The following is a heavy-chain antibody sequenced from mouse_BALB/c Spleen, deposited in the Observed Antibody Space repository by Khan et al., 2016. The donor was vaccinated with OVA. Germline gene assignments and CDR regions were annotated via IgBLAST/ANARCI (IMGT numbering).Heavy chain of an antibody. J-gene: IGHJ3*01. CDR1: GYSITSDYA. Sequence: EVQLVESGPGLVKPSPSLSLTYTVTGYSITSDYAWNWIRQFPGNKLEWLGYISYSGSTAYHPSLKSRIFITRDTSKNQSILQLNSITNEDTATYSCARYGGEYDAAWFAYWGQGTLVTVSA. D-gene: IGHD2-14*01. CDR2: ISYSGST. CDR3: ARYGGEYDAAWFAY. V-gene: IGHV3-2*02.